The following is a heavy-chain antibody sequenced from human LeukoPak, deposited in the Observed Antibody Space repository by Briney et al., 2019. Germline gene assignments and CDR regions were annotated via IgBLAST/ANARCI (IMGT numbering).Heavy chain of an antibody. D-gene: IGHD3-10*01. CDR1: GGTFSSYA. Sequence: ASVKVSCKASGGTFSSYAISWVRQAPGQGLGWMGWISAYNGNTNYAQKLQGRVTMTTDTSTSTAYMELRSLRSDDTAVYYCARDYYGSGRGYWFDPWGQGTLVTVSS. CDR2: ISAYNGNT. V-gene: IGHV1-18*01. CDR3: ARDYYGSGRGYWFDP. J-gene: IGHJ5*02.